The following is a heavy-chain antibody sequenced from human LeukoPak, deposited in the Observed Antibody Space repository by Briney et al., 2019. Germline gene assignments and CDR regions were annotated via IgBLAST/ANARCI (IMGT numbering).Heavy chain of an antibody. CDR1: GFTFSSYS. CDR2: ISSSSSTI. CDR3: ARDGQGDYFDY. V-gene: IGHV3-48*04. J-gene: IGHJ4*02. Sequence: GGSLRLSCAASGFTFSSYSMNWVRQAPGKGLEWVSYISSSSSTIYYADSVKGRFTISRDNAKNSLYLQMNSLRAEDTAVYYCARDGQGDYFDYWGQGTLVTVSS.